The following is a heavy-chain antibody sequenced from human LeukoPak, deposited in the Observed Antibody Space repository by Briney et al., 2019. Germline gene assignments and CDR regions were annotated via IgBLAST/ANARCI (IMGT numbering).Heavy chain of an antibody. CDR3: ARNSVAGTGNY. Sequence: GGSLRLSCAASGFTVSTNYMSWVRQAPGKGLEWVSVFYSGGDRYYADSVRGRFTISRDNSKNTVYLQMNSLRPEDTAVYYCARNSVAGTGNYWGQGTLVTVSS. V-gene: IGHV3-53*01. D-gene: IGHD6-19*01. CDR2: FYSGGDR. J-gene: IGHJ4*02. CDR1: GFTVSTNY.